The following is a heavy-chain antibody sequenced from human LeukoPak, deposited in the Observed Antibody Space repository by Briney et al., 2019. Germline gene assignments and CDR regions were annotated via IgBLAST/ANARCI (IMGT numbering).Heavy chain of an antibody. CDR3: ARVFTPNLIFPRQKNAFDI. J-gene: IGHJ3*02. CDR1: GFTFSSYT. V-gene: IGHV3-30*04. CDR2: ISYDASSK. D-gene: IGHD3-3*01. Sequence: GGSLRLSCAASGFTFSSYTMNWVRQAPGKGLEWVALISYDASSKYYADSVKGRFTISRDSSKNMVYLQMNSLRAEDTAVYYCARVFTPNLIFPRQKNAFDIWGQGTMVTVSS.